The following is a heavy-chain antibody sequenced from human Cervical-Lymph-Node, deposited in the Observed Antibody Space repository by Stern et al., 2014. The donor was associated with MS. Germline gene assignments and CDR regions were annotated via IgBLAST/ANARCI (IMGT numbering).Heavy chain of an antibody. V-gene: IGHV3-30*18. D-gene: IGHD1-26*01. CDR2: ISYDGSNK. CDR3: AKDLGGSYYHYYYGMDV. J-gene: IGHJ6*02. Sequence: VQLVESGGGVVKPGRSLRLSCAASGFTFSSYGMHWLRQAPGKGLEWVAVISYDGSNKYYADSVQGRFTISSDNSKNTRYLQMNSLRAEDAAVYYCAKDLGGSYYHYYYGMDVWGQGTTVTVSS. CDR1: GFTFSSYG.